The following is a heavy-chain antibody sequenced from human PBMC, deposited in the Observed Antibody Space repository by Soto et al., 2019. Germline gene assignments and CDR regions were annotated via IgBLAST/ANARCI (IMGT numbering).Heavy chain of an antibody. V-gene: IGHV3-23*01. D-gene: IGHD2-2*01. CDR2: ISGSGGST. J-gene: IGHJ4*02. CDR1: GFIFSSYA. Sequence: PGGSLRLSCAASGFIFSSYAMCWVRPAPGKGLGWVSAISGSGGSTYYADSVKGRFTISSDNSKNTLYLQINRRRAEDTAVYYWAKDSACPSASGPSPFEHWGQGTLVTLSP. CDR3: AKDSACPSASGPSPFEH.